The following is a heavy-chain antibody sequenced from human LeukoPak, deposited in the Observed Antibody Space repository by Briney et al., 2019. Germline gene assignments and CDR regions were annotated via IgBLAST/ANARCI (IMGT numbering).Heavy chain of an antibody. Sequence: ASVTVSCKASGYIFTNYYIHWVRQAPGQGLEWMGIINPSGGSTSYVQKFQGRVTMTRDMSTSTVYMELSSLRSEDTAVYYCARSFGASQQYSSSWYYYYMDVWGKGTTVTVSS. J-gene: IGHJ6*03. D-gene: IGHD6-13*01. CDR3: ARSFGASQQYSSSWYYYYMDV. CDR2: INPSGGST. CDR1: GYIFTNYY. V-gene: IGHV1-46*01.